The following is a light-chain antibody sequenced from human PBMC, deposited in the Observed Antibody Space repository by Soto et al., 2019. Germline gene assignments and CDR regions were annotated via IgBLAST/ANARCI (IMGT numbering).Light chain of an antibody. J-gene: IGLJ1*01. CDR2: EDN. Sequence: FMLTQRHSVSESPGKTVTISCSRSSGYMTSSYVQWYQQRPGSAPIIVIFEDNQRPSGVPDRFSGSVDSSSNSASLTISGLKTEYVADYYCQSSDDSNPYVFRSVTKVPV. CDR3: QSSDDSNPYV. CDR1: SGYMTSSY. V-gene: IGLV6-57*04.